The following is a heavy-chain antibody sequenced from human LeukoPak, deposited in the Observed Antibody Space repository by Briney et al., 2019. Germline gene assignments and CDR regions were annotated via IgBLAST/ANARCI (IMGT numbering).Heavy chain of an antibody. CDR3: ARDGDGYNWDYFDY. CDR1: GFTFSSYW. D-gene: IGHD5-24*01. CDR2: IKQDGSEK. Sequence: GGSLRLSRAASGFTFSSYWMSWVRQAPGKGLEWVANIKQDGSEKYYVDSVKGRFTISRDNAKNSLYLQMNSLRAEDTAVYYCARDGDGYNWDYFDYWGQGTLVTVSS. J-gene: IGHJ4*02. V-gene: IGHV3-7*03.